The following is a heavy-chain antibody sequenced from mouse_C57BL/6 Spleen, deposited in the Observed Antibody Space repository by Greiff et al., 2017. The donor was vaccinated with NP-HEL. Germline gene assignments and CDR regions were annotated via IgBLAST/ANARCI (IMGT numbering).Heavy chain of an antibody. D-gene: IGHD2-4*01. CDR2: IWSGGST. V-gene: IGHV2-4*01. J-gene: IGHJ3*01. CDR1: GFSLTSYG. Sequence: VKLQQSGPGLVQPSQSLSITCTVSGFSLTSYGVHWVRQPPGKGLEWLGVIWSGGSTDYNAAFISRLSISKDNSKSQVFFKMHSLQADDTAIYYCAKNGYDYDGAWFAYWGQGTLVTVSA. CDR3: AKNGYDYDGAWFAY.